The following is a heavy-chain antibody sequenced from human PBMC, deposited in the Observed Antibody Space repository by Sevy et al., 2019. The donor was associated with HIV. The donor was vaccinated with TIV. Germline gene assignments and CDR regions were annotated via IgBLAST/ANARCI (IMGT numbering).Heavy chain of an antibody. V-gene: IGHV3-11*06. D-gene: IGHD6-13*01. CDR2: ISSRSSYT. CDR3: ARDRIAAADHYFDY. J-gene: IGHJ4*02. CDR1: GFTFSGYY. Sequence: GGSLRLSCAASGFTFSGYYMSWIRQAPGKGLEWVSYISSRSSYTNYAASVRGRFTISRDNAKNSLYLQMNSLRAEDTAVYYCARDRIAAADHYFDYWGQGSLVTVSS.